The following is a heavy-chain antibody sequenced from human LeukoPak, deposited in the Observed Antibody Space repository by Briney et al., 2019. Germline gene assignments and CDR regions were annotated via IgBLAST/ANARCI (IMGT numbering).Heavy chain of an antibody. CDR1: GYTFTSYY. J-gene: IGHJ5*02. CDR2: IIPIFGTA. Sequence: SVKVSCKASGYTFTSYYMHWVRQAPGQGLEWMGGIIPIFGTANYAQKFQGRVTITADKSTSTAYMELSSLRSEDTAVYYCAREGTAAAGTVNWFDPWGQGTLVTVSS. D-gene: IGHD6-13*01. CDR3: AREGTAAAGTVNWFDP. V-gene: IGHV1-69*06.